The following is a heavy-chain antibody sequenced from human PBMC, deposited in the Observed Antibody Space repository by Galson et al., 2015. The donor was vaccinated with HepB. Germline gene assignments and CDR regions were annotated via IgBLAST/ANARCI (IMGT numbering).Heavy chain of an antibody. D-gene: IGHD2-15*01. CDR2: IIPTLGKT. J-gene: IGHJ4*02. CDR3: AVHQNLEPTPIVDF. CDR1: GGTFSDYA. Sequence: SCKASGGTFSDYAFSWARQARGQGLEWMGGIIPTLGKTDYAHEIRDRVTFTTDDSTSTAYMELNGLTSEDTALYYCAVHQNLEPTPIVDFWGQGSLVTVSS. V-gene: IGHV1-69*05.